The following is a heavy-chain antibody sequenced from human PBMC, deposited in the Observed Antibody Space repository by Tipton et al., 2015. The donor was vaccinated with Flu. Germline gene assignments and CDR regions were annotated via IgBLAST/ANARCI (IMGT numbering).Heavy chain of an antibody. CDR1: GYTLTTYP. D-gene: IGHD2-2*01. J-gene: IGHJ4*02. V-gene: IGHV1-18*04. Sequence: QSGPEVKRPGASVKVSCKASGYTLTTYPISWVRQAPGQGLEWMGWISGYSGITQYAQGLQGRVTMTTDTSTNIAYMELRSLRSDDTAVYYCARPGGPAAINPFSYFDFWGQGALVTVSA. CDR3: ARPGGPAAINPFSYFDF. CDR2: ISGYSGIT.